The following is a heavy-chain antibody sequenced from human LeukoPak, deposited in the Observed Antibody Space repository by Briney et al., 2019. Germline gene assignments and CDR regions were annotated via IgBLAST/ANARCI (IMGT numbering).Heavy chain of an antibody. J-gene: IGHJ4*02. CDR2: ISYSGTT. V-gene: IGHV4-39*01. Sequence: SSETLSLTCTVSSGSISTSSYCWGWIRQPPGKGLEWIGSISYSGTTYYNPSLKSRVTISEDTSNNQFSLRLTSVTAADTAVYYCARQRRLLPDYWGQGTLVTVSS. CDR1: SGSISTSSYC. D-gene: IGHD3-22*01. CDR3: ARQRRLLPDY.